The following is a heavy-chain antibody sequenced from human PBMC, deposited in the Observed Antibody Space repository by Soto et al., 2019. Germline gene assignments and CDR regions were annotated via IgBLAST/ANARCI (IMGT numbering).Heavy chain of an antibody. Sequence: PSETLSLTCTVSGGSISSGGYYWSWIRQHPGKGLEWIGYIYYSGSTYYNPSLKSRVTISVDTSKNQFSLKLSSVTAADTAVYYCARRRGGYVDYWGQGTLVTVSS. CDR3: ARRRGGYVDY. CDR2: IYYSGST. CDR1: GGSISSGGYY. J-gene: IGHJ4*02. D-gene: IGHD2-15*01. V-gene: IGHV4-31*03.